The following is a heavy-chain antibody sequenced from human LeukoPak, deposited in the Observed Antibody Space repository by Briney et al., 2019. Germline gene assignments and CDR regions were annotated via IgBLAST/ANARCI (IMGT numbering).Heavy chain of an antibody. CDR3: ARVSGYHNFDY. Sequence: GGSLRLSCAASGFTFSDYYMSWIRQAPGKGLEWVSYISSSSSYTNYADSVKGRFTISRDNAENSLYLHMNSLRAEDTAVYYCARVSGYHNFDYWGQGILVTVSS. CDR1: GFTFSDYY. J-gene: IGHJ4*02. V-gene: IGHV3-11*06. D-gene: IGHD5-12*01. CDR2: ISSSSSYT.